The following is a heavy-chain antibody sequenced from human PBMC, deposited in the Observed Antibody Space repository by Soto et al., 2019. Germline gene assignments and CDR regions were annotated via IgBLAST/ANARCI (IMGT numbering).Heavy chain of an antibody. Sequence: QVQLVQSGAEVKKPGASVKVSCKASGYTFTSYDINWVRQATGQGLEWMGWMNPNSGNTGYAQKFQGRVTMTRNTSISTAYMELSSLRSEDTAVYYCARTIAVAGIHHDAFDIWGQGTMVTVSS. CDR3: ARTIAVAGIHHDAFDI. CDR1: GYTFTSYD. D-gene: IGHD6-13*01. V-gene: IGHV1-8*01. CDR2: MNPNSGNT. J-gene: IGHJ3*02.